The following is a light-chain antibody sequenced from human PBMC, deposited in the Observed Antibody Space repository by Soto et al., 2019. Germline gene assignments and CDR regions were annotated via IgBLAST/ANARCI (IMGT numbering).Light chain of an antibody. CDR1: QSVGTN. Sequence: MMSQSPATVSVYPGERATLSCRASQSVGTNLAWYQQKPGQAPSLLIYGASSRATGIPDRFSGSGSGTDFTLTISSLEPEDFALYYCQQRSNWPITFGQGRLLAI. CDR3: QQRSNWPIT. V-gene: IGKV3-11*01. CDR2: GAS. J-gene: IGKJ5*01.